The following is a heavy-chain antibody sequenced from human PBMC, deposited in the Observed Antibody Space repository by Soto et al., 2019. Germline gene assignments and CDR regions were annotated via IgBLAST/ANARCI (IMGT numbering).Heavy chain of an antibody. CDR3: ARSVVATRYYDYGMDV. CDR1: GGTFSSYA. D-gene: IGHD2-15*01. CDR2: IIPISGRA. V-gene: IGHV1-69*01. Sequence: QVQLVQSGAEVKKPGSSVKVSCKASGGTFSSYAISWVRQAPGQGLEWMGGIIPISGRANYAQKFQGRVTITADESTSTDDMELISLRSEDTAVYYCARSVVATRYYDYGMDVWGPGTTVTVSS. J-gene: IGHJ6*02.